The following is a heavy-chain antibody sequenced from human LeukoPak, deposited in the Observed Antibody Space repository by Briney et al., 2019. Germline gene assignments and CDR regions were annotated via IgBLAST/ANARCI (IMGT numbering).Heavy chain of an antibody. CDR3: ATDAPGSGYYYDSSGYYH. CDR2: VDPEDGGT. CDR1: GYTFTDYY. J-gene: IGHJ5*02. Sequence: ASVKVSCKVSGYTFTDYYMHWVQQAPGKGLEWMGLVDPEDGGTIYAEKFQGRVTITADTSTDTAYMELNSLRSEDTAVYYCATDAPGSGYYYDSSGYYHWGQGTLVTVSS. V-gene: IGHV1-69-2*01. D-gene: IGHD3-22*01.